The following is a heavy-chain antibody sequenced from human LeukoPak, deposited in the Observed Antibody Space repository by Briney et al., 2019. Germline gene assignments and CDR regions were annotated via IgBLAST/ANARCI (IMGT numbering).Heavy chain of an antibody. CDR2: INHSGST. J-gene: IGHJ5*02. CDR3: AGVGEGDYSWFDP. D-gene: IGHD4-17*01. CDR1: GGSFSGYY. Sequence: SETLSLTCAVYGGSFSGYYWSWIRQPPGKGLEWIGEINHSGSTNYNPSLTSRVTISVDTTKNQISLKLSSVTAADTAGYYCAGVGEGDYSWFDPWGQGTLVTVSS. V-gene: IGHV4-34*01.